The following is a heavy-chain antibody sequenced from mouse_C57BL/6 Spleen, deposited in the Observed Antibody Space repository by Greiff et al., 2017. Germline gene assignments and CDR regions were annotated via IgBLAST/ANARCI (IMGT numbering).Heavy chain of an antibody. CDR1: GFTFSSYA. CDR2: ISDGGSYT. CDR3: ARDTGGNYEDWDFDV. V-gene: IGHV5-4*01. J-gene: IGHJ1*03. Sequence: EVQGVESGGGLVKPGGSLKLSCAASGFTFSSYAMSWVRQTPEKRLEWVATISDGGSYTYYPDNVKGRFTISRDNAKNNLYLQMSHLKSENTAMYYCARDTGGNYEDWDFDVWGTGTTVTVSS. D-gene: IGHD2-1*01.